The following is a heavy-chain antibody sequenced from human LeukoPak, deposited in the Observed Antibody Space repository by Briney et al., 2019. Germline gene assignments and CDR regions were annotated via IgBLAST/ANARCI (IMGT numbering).Heavy chain of an antibody. CDR3: ASLPAAAGTFDLWGVFPHWFDP. J-gene: IGHJ5*02. CDR2: ISYDGSNK. CDR1: GFTFSSYA. D-gene: IGHD6-13*01. V-gene: IGHV3-30-3*01. Sequence: GRSLRLSCAASGFTFSSYAMPWVRQAPGKGLEWVAVISYDGSNKYYADSVKGRFTISRDNSKNTLYLQMNSLRAEDTAVYYCASLPAAAGTFDLWGVFPHWFDPWGQGTLVTVSS.